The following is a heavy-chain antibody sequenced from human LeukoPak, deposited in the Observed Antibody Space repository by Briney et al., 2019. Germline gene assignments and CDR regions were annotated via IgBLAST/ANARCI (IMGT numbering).Heavy chain of an antibody. V-gene: IGHV3-48*03. Sequence: PGGSLRLSCAASGFTFSSYEMNWVRQAPGKGLEWVSYISSSGSTIYCADSVKGRFTISRDNSKNTLYLQMNSLRAEDTAVYYCAKEIYGDPTGGRFQHWGQGTLVTVSS. CDR1: GFTFSSYE. CDR3: AKEIYGDPTGGRFQH. CDR2: ISSSGSTI. J-gene: IGHJ1*01. D-gene: IGHD4-17*01.